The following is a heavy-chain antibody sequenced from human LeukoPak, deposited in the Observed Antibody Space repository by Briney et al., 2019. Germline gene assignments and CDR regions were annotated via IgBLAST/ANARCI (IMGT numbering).Heavy chain of an antibody. CDR2: IYYSGST. D-gene: IGHD6-6*01. V-gene: IGHV4-59*01. J-gene: IGHJ3*02. CDR1: GGSISSYY. Sequence: SETLSLTCTVSGGSISSYYWSWIRQPPGKGLEWIGYIYYSGSTNYNPSLKSRVTISVDTSKNKFSLKLSSVAAADTAVYYFARVVDAFDIWGQGTMVTASS. CDR3: ARVVDAFDI.